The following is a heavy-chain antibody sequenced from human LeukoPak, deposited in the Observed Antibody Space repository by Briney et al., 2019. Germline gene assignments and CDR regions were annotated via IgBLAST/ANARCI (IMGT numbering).Heavy chain of an antibody. D-gene: IGHD2-21*02. CDR1: GFTFSSYW. J-gene: IGHJ4*02. CDR3: ARDPLAYCGGDCYWASSSGEEYFDY. Sequence: GGSLRLSCAASGFTFSSYWMSWVRQAPGKGLEWVANIKQDGSEKYYVDSVKGRFTISRDNAKNSLYLQMNSLGAEDTAVYYCARDPLAYCGGDCYWASSSGEEYFDYWGQGTLVTVSS. CDR2: IKQDGSEK. V-gene: IGHV3-7*01.